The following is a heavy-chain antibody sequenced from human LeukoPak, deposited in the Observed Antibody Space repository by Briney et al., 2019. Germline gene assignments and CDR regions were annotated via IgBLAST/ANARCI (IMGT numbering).Heavy chain of an antibody. CDR2: ISYDGSSK. V-gene: IGHV3-30*01. J-gene: IGHJ6*03. CDR3: ARGRLGEYYYYYYMDV. D-gene: IGHD3-16*01. Sequence: GGSLRLSCAASGFTFSSYAMHWVRQAPGQGLEWVAVISYDGSSKYYAASVKGRFTIARENSKHSLYLLMNSLRAEDTAVYYCARGRLGEYYYYYYMDVWGKGTTVTVSS. CDR1: GFTFSSYA.